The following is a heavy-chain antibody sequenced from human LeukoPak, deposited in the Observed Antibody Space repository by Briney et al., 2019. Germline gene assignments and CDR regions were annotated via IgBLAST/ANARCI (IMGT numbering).Heavy chain of an antibody. CDR1: GFTFSSYL. CDR3: ARERRWEPDFDY. V-gene: IGHV3-7*01. CDR2: IKQDGSEK. D-gene: IGHD1-26*01. Sequence: GGSLRLSCAASGFTFSSYLMSWVRQAPGKGLEWVANIKQDGSEKYYVDSVKGRFTISRDNAKNSLYLQMNSLRAEDTAVYYCARERRWEPDFDYWGQGTLVTVSS. J-gene: IGHJ4*02.